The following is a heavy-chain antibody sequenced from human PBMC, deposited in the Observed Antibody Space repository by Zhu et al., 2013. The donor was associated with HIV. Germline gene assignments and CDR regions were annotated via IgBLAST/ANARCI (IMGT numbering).Heavy chain of an antibody. CDR2: IIPIFGTA. Sequence: QVQLVQSGAEVKKPGSSVKVSCKASGGTFSSYAISWVRQAPGQGLEWMGGIIPIFGTANYAQKFQGRVTITADESTSTAYMELSSLRSEDTAVYYCARNYAGRKYSSSPRYYYYGMDVWGPRGPRVTGLL. V-gene: IGHV1-69*01. J-gene: IGHJ6*01. CDR1: GGTFSSYA. D-gene: IGHD6-6*01. CDR3: ARNYAGRKYSSSPRYYYYGMDV.